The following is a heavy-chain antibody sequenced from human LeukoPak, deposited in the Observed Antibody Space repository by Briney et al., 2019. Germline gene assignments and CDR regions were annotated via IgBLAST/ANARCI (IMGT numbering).Heavy chain of an antibody. V-gene: IGHV3-21*01. CDR3: SRAPYSSAPYLEYFQH. CDR2: ISSSSTYI. Sequence: GGSLRLSCTGSGFSFYDYSMNWVRLAQGKGLEWVSCISSSSTYIYYADSVKGRFSISRDNAKKSMYLQMNSLRAEDTAVYYCSRAPYSSAPYLEYFQHWGHGTLVTVSS. J-gene: IGHJ1*01. D-gene: IGHD6-25*01. CDR1: GFSFYDYS.